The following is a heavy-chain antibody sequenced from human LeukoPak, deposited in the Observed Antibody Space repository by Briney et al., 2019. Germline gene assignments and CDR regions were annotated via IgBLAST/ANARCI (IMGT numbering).Heavy chain of an antibody. CDR3: ARHRMTTVTTPYDY. J-gene: IGHJ4*02. V-gene: IGHV5-51*01. CDR1: GYSFTNYW. D-gene: IGHD4-11*01. Sequence: GESLKISCKGFGYSFTNYWIGWVRQMSGKGLEWMGIIYPGDSDTRYSPSFQGQVTISADKSISTAYLQWSSLKASDTAMYYCARHRMTTVTTPYDYWGQGTLVTVSS. CDR2: IYPGDSDT.